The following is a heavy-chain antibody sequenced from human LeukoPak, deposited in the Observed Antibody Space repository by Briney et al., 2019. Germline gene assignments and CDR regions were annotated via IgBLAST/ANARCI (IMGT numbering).Heavy chain of an antibody. CDR2: IIPIFGTA. CDR1: GGTFSSYA. D-gene: IGHD1-20*01. Sequence: ASVKVSCKASGGTFSSYAISWVRQAPGQGLEWMGGIIPIFGTANYAQKFQGRVTITADESTSSAYMELSSLRSEDTAVYYCAREYNWNLDYWGQGTLVTVSS. CDR3: AREYNWNLDY. J-gene: IGHJ4*02. V-gene: IGHV1-69*13.